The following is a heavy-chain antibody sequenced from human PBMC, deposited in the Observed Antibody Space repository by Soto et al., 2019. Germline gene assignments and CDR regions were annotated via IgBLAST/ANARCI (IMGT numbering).Heavy chain of an antibody. J-gene: IGHJ6*02. CDR1: GFTFSSYW. CDR3: ARGAPGYYAVDV. Sequence: GGSLRLSCAASGFTFSSYWMHWVRQAPGKGLMWISLLNSGGTTANYAVSVSGRFTISRDNAKNTLYLQLNSLSDEDTAVYYCARGAPGYYAVDVWGQGTTVTVSS. V-gene: IGHV3-74*01. CDR2: LNSGGTTA.